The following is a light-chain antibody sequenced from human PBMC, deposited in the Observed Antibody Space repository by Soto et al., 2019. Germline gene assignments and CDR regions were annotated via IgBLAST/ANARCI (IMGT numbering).Light chain of an antibody. CDR1: QSISSW. J-gene: IGKJ1*01. V-gene: IGKV1-5*01. CDR2: DAS. Sequence: DIQMTQSPSTLSASVGDRVTITFPASQSISSWLAWYQQKPGKAPKLLIYDASNLESGVPSRFSGSGSGTEFTPTISSLQPDDFVTYYCQQYNNYPWTFGQGTKVDIK. CDR3: QQYNNYPWT.